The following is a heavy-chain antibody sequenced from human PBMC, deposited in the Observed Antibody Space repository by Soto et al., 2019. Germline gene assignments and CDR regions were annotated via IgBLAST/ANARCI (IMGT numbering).Heavy chain of an antibody. V-gene: IGHV3-23*01. CDR3: ANHGGFDI. CDR1: GFTFSTSG. D-gene: IGHD3-10*01. Sequence: EVQLLESGGGLVQPGGSLRLSCAASGFTFSTSGMSWVRQAPGKGLEWVSSISGSGDYTNYADSVKGRFTISRDNSKNTLYLQINSLTAEDTAGYYCANHGGFDIWGQGTMVAGSS. J-gene: IGHJ3*02. CDR2: ISGSGDYT.